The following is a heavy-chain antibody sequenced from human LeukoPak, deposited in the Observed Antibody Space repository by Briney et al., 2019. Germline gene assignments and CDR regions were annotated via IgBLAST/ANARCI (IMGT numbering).Heavy chain of an antibody. J-gene: IGHJ4*02. Sequence: SVKVSCKASGGTFSSYAISWVRQAPGQGLEWMGGIIPIFGTANYAQKFQGRVTITTDESTSTAYMELSSLRSEDTAVYYCARVTSSGWYILDYWGQGTLVTVSS. V-gene: IGHV1-69*05. CDR2: IIPIFGTA. D-gene: IGHD6-19*01. CDR1: GGTFSSYA. CDR3: ARVTSSGWYILDY.